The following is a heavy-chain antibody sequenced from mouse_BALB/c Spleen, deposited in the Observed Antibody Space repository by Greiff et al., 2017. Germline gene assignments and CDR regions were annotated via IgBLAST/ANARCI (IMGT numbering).Heavy chain of an antibody. D-gene: IGHD2-1*01. CDR2: ISNLAYSI. J-gene: IGHJ4*01. CDR3: ARDGNYSYYYAMDY. CDR1: GFTFSDYG. V-gene: IGHV5-15*02. Sequence: EVQGVESGGGLVQPGGSRKLSCAASGFTFSDYGMAWVRQAPGKGPEWVAFISNLAYSIYYADTVTGRFTISRENAKNTLYLEMSSLRSEDTAMYYCARDGNYSYYYAMDYWGQGTSVTVSS.